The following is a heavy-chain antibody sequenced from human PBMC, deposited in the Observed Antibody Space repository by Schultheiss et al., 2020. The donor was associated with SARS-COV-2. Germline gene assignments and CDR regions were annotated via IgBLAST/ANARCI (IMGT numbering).Heavy chain of an antibody. Sequence: SETLSLTCAVYGGSFSGYYWSWIRQPPGKGLEWIGEINHSGSTNYNPSLKSRVTISVDTSKNQFSLKLSSVTAADTAVYYCARDRTAYYDSSGNSYWGQGTLVTVSS. CDR3: ARDRTAYYDSSGNSY. J-gene: IGHJ4*02. CDR2: INHSGST. V-gene: IGHV4-34*01. D-gene: IGHD3-22*01. CDR1: GGSFSGYY.